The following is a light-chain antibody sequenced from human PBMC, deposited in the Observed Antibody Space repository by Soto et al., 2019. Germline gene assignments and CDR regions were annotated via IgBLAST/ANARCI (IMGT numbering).Light chain of an antibody. J-gene: IGKJ4*01. Sequence: EIVLTQSPGTLSLSPGERATLSCRASQSVGSSYLAWYQQKPGQPPRLLIYGASSRATGIPDRFGGSESGTDFTLTISRLEPEDFAVYYCQQYNTSPPKLTFGGGTKVEIK. CDR2: GAS. CDR3: QQYNTSPPKLT. CDR1: QSVGSSY. V-gene: IGKV3-20*01.